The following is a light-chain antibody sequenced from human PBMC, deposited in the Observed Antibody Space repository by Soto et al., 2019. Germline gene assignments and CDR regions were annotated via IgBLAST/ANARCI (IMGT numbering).Light chain of an antibody. Sequence: QSALPQPASVSGSPGQSIIISCTGTSSDVGSYNFVSWYQQHPGKAPKLMIYEVSKRPSGVSNRFSGSKYGNTASLTISGLQPEDEADYYCCSYAGNSGVFGGGTKLTVL. V-gene: IGLV2-23*02. CDR1: SSDVGSYNF. CDR2: EVS. CDR3: CSYAGNSGV. J-gene: IGLJ3*02.